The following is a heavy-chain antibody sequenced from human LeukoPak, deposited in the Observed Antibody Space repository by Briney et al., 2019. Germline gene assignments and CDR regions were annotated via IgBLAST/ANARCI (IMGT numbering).Heavy chain of an antibody. Sequence: VGSLRLSCAASGFTFSSYSMNWVRQAPGKGLEWVSYISSSSSTIYYADSVKGRFTISKDKAKNSLYLQINSLRAEDTAVYYSAREDCSSTSCLYDYWGQGTLVTVSS. D-gene: IGHD2-2*01. CDR1: GFTFSSYS. J-gene: IGHJ4*02. V-gene: IGHV3-48*01. CDR2: ISSSSSTI. CDR3: AREDCSSTSCLYDY.